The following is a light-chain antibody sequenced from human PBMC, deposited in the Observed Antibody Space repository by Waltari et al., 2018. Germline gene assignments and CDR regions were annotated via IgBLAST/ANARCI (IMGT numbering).Light chain of an antibody. J-gene: IGKJ1*01. CDR1: QSVSSS. V-gene: IGKV3D-15*01. CDR3: QQNSNWPQT. Sequence: EIVMTQSPATLSLSPGERATLSCRASQSVSSSLAWYQQKPGQAPRLLIYDASSRATGIPDRFSGSGSGTEFTLIISSLEPGDVAVYYCQQNSNWPQTFGQGTKVEIK. CDR2: DAS.